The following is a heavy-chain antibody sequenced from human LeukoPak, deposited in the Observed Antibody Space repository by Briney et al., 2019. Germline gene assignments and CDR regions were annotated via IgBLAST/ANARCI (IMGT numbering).Heavy chain of an antibody. V-gene: IGHV3-33*01. CDR1: GFTFSSYG. J-gene: IGHJ4*02. Sequence: RGSLRLSCAASGFTFSSYGMHWVRQAPGQGLEWVAVIWYAGSNKYYAESVKGRFIIDKDNYKNTLYMQMNSLRAEDTAVYYCARDSNYCSSTSCSPYLDYWGQGTLVSVSS. CDR3: ARDSNYCSSTSCSPYLDY. D-gene: IGHD2-2*01. CDR2: IWYAGSNK.